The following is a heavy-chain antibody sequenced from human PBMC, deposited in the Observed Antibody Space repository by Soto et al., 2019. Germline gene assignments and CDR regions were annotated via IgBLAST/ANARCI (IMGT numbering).Heavy chain of an antibody. CDR1: GFTFSTYI. V-gene: IGHV3-48*02. Sequence: GSLVLSCAASGFTFSTYIVNSGRQAPGEGLQQVSCKRSSSSRRYYADYVNGRYTLSRDNTKNTLYLQTNSLRDEDMAVYYCARDRVSCCSWDEVDPFDFWGQGTMVTVSS. CDR2: KRSSSSRR. D-gene: IGHD6-13*01. J-gene: IGHJ3*01. CDR3: ARDRVSCCSWDEVDPFDF.